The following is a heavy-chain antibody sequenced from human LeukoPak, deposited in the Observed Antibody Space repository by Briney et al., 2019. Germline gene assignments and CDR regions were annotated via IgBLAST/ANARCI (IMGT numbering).Heavy chain of an antibody. CDR3: ATEGVVTAILPPLGAFDL. CDR1: GYTFTNYA. Sequence: ASVKVSCKASGYTFTNYAINWVRQAPGQGLEWMGWINTNTGNPTYVQGFTGRFVFSLDTSVSTAYLQISSLKAEDTAVYYCATEGVVTAILPPLGAFDLWGQGTMVTVSS. CDR2: INTNTGNP. J-gene: IGHJ3*01. D-gene: IGHD2-21*02. V-gene: IGHV7-4-1*02.